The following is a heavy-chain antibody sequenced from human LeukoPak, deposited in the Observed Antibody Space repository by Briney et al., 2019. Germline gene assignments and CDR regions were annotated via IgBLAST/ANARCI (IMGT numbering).Heavy chain of an antibody. V-gene: IGHV1-69*13. CDR2: INPIFNIL. Sequence: VASVKVSCKASEGTFGGYSIAWVRQAPGQGLDWVGGINPIFNILYYAQNFQGRVTITADESTNTAYLELGSLNHDDTAVYYCAAGRRLGELFFDYWGQGTLVTVSS. J-gene: IGHJ4*02. CDR3: AAGRRLGELFFDY. CDR1: EGTFGGYS. D-gene: IGHD3-10*01.